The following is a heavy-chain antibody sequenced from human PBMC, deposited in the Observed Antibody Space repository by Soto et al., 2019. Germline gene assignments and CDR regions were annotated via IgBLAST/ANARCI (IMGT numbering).Heavy chain of an antibody. CDR1: GFTFSRHA. V-gene: IGHV3-23*01. J-gene: IGHJ4*02. Sequence: GGSLRLSCTASGFTFSRHAMTWVRQAPGKGLEWVSGLSDSGGSIYYADSVKGRFTISRDNSMNTLYQQMNTLRAEDTAIYYCAKVSSSWYAGFFDLWGQGTLVTVSS. CDR3: AKVSSSWYAGFFDL. D-gene: IGHD6-13*01. CDR2: LSDSGGSI.